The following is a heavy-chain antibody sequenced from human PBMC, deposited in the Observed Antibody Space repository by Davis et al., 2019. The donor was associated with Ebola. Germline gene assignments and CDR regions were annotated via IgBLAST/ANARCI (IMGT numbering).Heavy chain of an antibody. J-gene: IGHJ5*02. CDR1: GYTFTSYG. CDR3: ARAVTMVLPSGWFDP. CDR2: ISAYNGNT. V-gene: IGHV1-18*01. Sequence: AASMKVSCKASGYTFTSYGISWVRQAPGQGLEWMGWISAYNGNTNYAQNLQGRVTMTTDTSTSTAYMEVRSLRYDDTAVYYCARAVTMVLPSGWFDPWGQGTLVTVSS. D-gene: IGHD3-10*01.